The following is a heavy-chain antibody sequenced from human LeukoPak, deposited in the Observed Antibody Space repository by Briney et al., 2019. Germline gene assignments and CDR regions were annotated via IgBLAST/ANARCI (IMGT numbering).Heavy chain of an antibody. CDR3: AKDRKGGWITMVRGGDVFDI. V-gene: IGHV3-23*01. CDR2: ISISGGHT. D-gene: IGHD3-10*01. CDR1: GFTFSTYA. J-gene: IGHJ3*02. Sequence: GGSLRLSCAASGFTFSTYAMSWVRQAPGEGLEWVAGISISGGHTYYADSVKGRFTISRDNSKNTLYLQMNSLRADDTAVYYCAKDRKGGWITMVRGGDVFDIWGQGTRVTVSS.